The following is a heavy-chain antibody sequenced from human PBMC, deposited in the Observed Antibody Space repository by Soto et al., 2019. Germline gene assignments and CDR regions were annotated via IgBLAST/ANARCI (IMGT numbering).Heavy chain of an antibody. CDR3: ARGRGWRDN. CDR1: GYTFTSYD. V-gene: IGHV1-8*01. D-gene: IGHD6-19*01. J-gene: IGHJ4*02. CDR2: IAPKSGYT. Sequence: ASVKVSCKASGYTFTSYDINWARQAAGHGLERMGWIAPKSGYTDYAQKFQGRVTMTRTPPISTAYMELSWLRSEDTAVCSCARGRGWRDNWGQGTVVTVSS.